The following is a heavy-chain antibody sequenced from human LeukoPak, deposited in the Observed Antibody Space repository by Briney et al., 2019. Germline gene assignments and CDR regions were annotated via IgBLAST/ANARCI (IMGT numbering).Heavy chain of an antibody. CDR2: ITSGGSFI. V-gene: IGHV3-21*01. Sequence: PGGSLRLSCAASGFSFSSISMNWVRQAPGKGLEWVASITSGGSFINYADSVKGRFTISRDNAENSLYLQMNSLRADDTAVYYCARFAAGGSYYYYMDVWGKGTTVTVSS. CDR3: ARFAAGGSYYYYMDV. J-gene: IGHJ6*03. D-gene: IGHD6-25*01. CDR1: GFSFSSIS.